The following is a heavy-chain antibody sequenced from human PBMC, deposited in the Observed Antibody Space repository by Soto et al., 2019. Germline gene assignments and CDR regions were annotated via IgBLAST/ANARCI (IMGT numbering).Heavy chain of an antibody. Sequence: QVQLQESGPGLVKPSQTLSLTCTVSGGSISSGGYYWSWIRQHPGKGLEWIGYIYYSGSTYYNPSLTSRVTISVDTSKNQFSLKLSSVNAADTAVYYCARDGMGRYYKGPNPNWFDPWGQGTLVTVSS. CDR1: GGSISSGGYY. CDR3: ARDGMGRYYKGPNPNWFDP. J-gene: IGHJ5*02. CDR2: IYYSGST. V-gene: IGHV4-31*03. D-gene: IGHD3-10*01.